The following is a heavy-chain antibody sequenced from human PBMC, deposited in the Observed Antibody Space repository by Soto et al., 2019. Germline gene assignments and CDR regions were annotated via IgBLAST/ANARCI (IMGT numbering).Heavy chain of an antibody. CDR3: ARDPYGGNSRGYYFDY. D-gene: IGHD4-17*01. CDR2: ISSSSITI. Sequence: EVQLVESGGGLVQPGGSLRLSCAASGFTFSSYNMNWVRQAPGKGLEWDSYISSSSITIYYADSVKGRFTISRANAKNPLYLQMNSLRDEDTAVYYCARDPYGGNSRGYYFDYWGQGTLVTVSS. CDR1: GFTFSSYN. V-gene: IGHV3-48*02. J-gene: IGHJ4*02.